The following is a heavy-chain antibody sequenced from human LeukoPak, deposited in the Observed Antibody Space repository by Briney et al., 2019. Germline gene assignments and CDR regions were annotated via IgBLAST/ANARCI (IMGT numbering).Heavy chain of an antibody. CDR3: ARAGVLMVYAIPSSYYYGMDV. D-gene: IGHD2-8*01. J-gene: IGHJ6*02. CDR1: GYTFTSYD. CDR2: MNPNSGNT. V-gene: IGHV1-8*01. Sequence: ASVTVSCKASGYTFTSYDINWVRQATGQGLEWMGWMNPNSGNTGYAQKFQGRVTMTRNTSISTAYMELSSLRSEDTAVYYCARAGVLMVYAIPSSYYYGMDVWGQGTTVTVSS.